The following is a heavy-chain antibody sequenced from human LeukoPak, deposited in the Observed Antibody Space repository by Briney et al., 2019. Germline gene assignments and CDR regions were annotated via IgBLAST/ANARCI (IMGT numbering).Heavy chain of an antibody. CDR3: ARVGYCSGGSCYSDWFDP. D-gene: IGHD2-15*01. CDR1: GGTFSSYA. J-gene: IGHJ5*02. CDR2: IIPIFGIA. Sequence: LVKVSCKASGGTFSSYAISWVRQAPGQGLEWMGRIIPIFGIANYAQKFQGRVTITADKSTSTAYMELSSLRSEDTAVYYCARVGYCSGGSCYSDWFDPWGQGTLVTVSS. V-gene: IGHV1-69*04.